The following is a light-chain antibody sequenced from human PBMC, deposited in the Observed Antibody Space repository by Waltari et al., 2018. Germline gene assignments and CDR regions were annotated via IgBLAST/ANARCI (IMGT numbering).Light chain of an antibody. CDR1: QSLLHSNGNNY. Sequence: DIVMTQSPLSLPVTPGEPASISCMSSQSLLHSNGNNYLEWYLQKPGQSPQLLIYLGSNRASGVPDRFSGSGSGTDFTLKISRVEAEDVGVYYCMQALQTSYTFGQGTKLEIK. V-gene: IGKV2-28*01. CDR2: LGS. CDR3: MQALQTSYT. J-gene: IGKJ2*01.